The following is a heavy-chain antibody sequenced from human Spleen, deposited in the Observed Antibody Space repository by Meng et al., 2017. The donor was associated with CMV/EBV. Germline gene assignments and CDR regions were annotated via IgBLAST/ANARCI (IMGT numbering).Heavy chain of an antibody. CDR1: GFTFNTYA. V-gene: IGHV3-23*01. CDR2: ISDSGGNT. CDR3: AKTSCSSTSCHYGMDV. D-gene: IGHD2-2*01. Sequence: GESLKISCAASGFTFNTYAMTWVRQAPGKGLEWVSIISDSGGNTFYADSVKGRFTISRDNFKNTLYLQMNSLRADDTAVYYCAKTSCSSTSCHYGMDVWGQGTTVTVSS. J-gene: IGHJ6*02.